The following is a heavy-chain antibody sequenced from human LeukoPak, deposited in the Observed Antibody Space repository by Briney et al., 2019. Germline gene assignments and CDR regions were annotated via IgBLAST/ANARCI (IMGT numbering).Heavy chain of an antibody. V-gene: IGHV4-39*07. CDR1: GGSISSSSYY. Sequence: SETLSLTCTVSGGSISSSSYYWGWVRQPPGKGLEWIGNIYYSGSTYYNPSLKSRVTISVDTSKNQFSLKLSSVTAADTAVYYCARGVDYYGVWGQGTLVTVSS. CDR3: ARGVDYYGV. CDR2: IYYSGST. J-gene: IGHJ4*02. D-gene: IGHD3-10*01.